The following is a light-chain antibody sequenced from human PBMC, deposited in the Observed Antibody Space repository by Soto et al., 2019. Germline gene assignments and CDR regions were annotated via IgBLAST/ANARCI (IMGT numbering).Light chain of an antibody. CDR2: AAS. Sequence: QMTQSPSSLSASVGDRVTITCRASQSILRYLAWYQQKQGKPPKLLIYAASTLQSGVPSRFSGSGSATDFTLTISCLQPEDVATYYCQKYDDVPYIFGHGTKLEIK. CDR3: QKYDDVPYI. CDR1: QSILRY. V-gene: IGKV1-27*01. J-gene: IGKJ2*01.